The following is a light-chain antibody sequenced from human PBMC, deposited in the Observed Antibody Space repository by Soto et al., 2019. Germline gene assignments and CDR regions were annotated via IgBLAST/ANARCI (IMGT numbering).Light chain of an antibody. CDR1: ASDIGRYNY. Sequence: QSVLTQPPSASGSPGQSVTISCIGTASDIGRYNYVSWYQHHPGKAPKLIIYEVTKRPSGFADRFSGSKSANTASLTVSGLQADDEADYYCNSYVGSNNYFFGTVTKLTFL. CDR3: NSYVGSNNYF. V-gene: IGLV2-8*01. CDR2: EVT. J-gene: IGLJ1*01.